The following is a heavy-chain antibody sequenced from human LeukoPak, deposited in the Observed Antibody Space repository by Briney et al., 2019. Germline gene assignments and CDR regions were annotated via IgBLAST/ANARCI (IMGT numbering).Heavy chain of an antibody. CDR1: GGTFIKFG. CDR2: VIPMFGAA. Sequence: SVKVSCKASGGTFIKFGISWVRQAPGEGLEWMGGVIPMFGAANYAQKFQGRVTITTDESATTAHMELISLTSDDTAVYFRATEGPNYYMDVWGKGTTVTVSS. CDR3: ATEGPNYYMDV. V-gene: IGHV1-69*05. J-gene: IGHJ6*03.